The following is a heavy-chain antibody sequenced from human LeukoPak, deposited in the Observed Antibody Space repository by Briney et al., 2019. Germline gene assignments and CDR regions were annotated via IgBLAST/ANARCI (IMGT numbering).Heavy chain of an antibody. V-gene: IGHV3-7*01. Sequence: GGSLTLSCAASGFTFSIYWMSWVRQSPGKGLEWVANIKQDGSEKYYVHSVKGRFTISRDNAKNSLYLQMNSLRAEDTAVYYRARELIVGATWHYYYYMDVWGKGTTVTVSS. J-gene: IGHJ6*03. CDR1: GFTFSIYW. CDR2: IKQDGSEK. CDR3: ARELIVGATWHYYYYMDV. D-gene: IGHD1-26*01.